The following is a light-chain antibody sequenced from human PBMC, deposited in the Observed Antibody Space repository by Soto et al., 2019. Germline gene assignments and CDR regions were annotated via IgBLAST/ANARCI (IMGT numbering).Light chain of an antibody. CDR1: QSVTNRY. Sequence: EIVLSQSPGTLSLSPGERATLSCRASQSVTNRYLAWNRQEPGQAPRLLIFGASIRDTGIPDRFSGSGSGTDFTLTISRLEPEDFAVYYCQQYGSSPGTFGQGTKVEIK. V-gene: IGKV3-20*01. CDR3: QQYGSSPGT. CDR2: GAS. J-gene: IGKJ1*01.